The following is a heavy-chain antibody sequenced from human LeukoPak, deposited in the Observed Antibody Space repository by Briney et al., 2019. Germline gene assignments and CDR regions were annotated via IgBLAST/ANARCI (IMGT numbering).Heavy chain of an antibody. J-gene: IGHJ3*02. V-gene: IGHV4-31*03. D-gene: IGHD3-9*01. Sequence: PSQTLSLTCTVSGGSISSGGYYWSWIRQHPGKGLEWIGYIYYSGSTYYNPSLKSRVTISVDTSKNQFSLKLSSVTAADTAVYYCARGDTYYDILTGYGGGYAFDIWGQGTMVTVSS. CDR3: ARGDTYYDILTGYGGGYAFDI. CDR2: IYYSGST. CDR1: GGSISSGGYY.